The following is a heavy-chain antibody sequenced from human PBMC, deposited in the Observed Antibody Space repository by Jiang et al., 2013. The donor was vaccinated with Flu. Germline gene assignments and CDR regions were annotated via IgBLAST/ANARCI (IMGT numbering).Heavy chain of an antibody. Sequence: LLKPSETLSLMCTVSGDSITASGYYWGWIRQPPGKGLEWIATIYYGGSAYYNPSLKSRVTISADASKNQFSLKATSVTAADTAMYFCARGAGGLPFVYWGQGTLITVSS. CDR2: IYYGGSA. D-gene: IGHD6-13*01. J-gene: IGHJ4*02. CDR3: ARGAGGLPFVY. CDR1: GDSITASGYY. V-gene: IGHV4-39*01.